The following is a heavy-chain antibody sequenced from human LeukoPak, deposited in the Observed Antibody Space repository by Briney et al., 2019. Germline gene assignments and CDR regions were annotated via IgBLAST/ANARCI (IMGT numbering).Heavy chain of an antibody. Sequence: GGSLRLSCAASGFTFSSYSMNWVRQAPGKGLEWVSYISSSSSTIYYADSVKGRFTISRDNAKNSLYLQMNSLRAEDTAVYYCASYYDFWSGYGEMDVWGKGTTVTVSS. D-gene: IGHD3-3*01. J-gene: IGHJ6*04. V-gene: IGHV3-48*01. CDR3: ASYYDFWSGYGEMDV. CDR1: GFTFSSYS. CDR2: ISSSSSTI.